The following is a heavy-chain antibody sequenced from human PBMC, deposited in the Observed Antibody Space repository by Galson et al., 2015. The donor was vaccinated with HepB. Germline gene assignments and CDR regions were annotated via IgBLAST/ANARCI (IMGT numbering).Heavy chain of an antibody. Sequence: QSGAEVKKPGESLKISCKGSGYSFTSYWIGWVRQMPGKGLEWMGIIYPGDSDTRYSPSFQGQVTISADKSISTAYLQWSSLKASDTAMYYCARHGGSIAAVGGGTRRYYYGMDVWGQGTTVTVSS. CDR3: ARHGGSIAAVGGGTRRYYYGMDV. V-gene: IGHV5-51*01. CDR2: IYPGDSDT. CDR1: GYSFTSYW. J-gene: IGHJ6*02. D-gene: IGHD6-13*01.